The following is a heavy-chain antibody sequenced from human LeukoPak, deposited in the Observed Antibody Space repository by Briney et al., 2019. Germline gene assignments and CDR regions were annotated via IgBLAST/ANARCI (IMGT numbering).Heavy chain of an antibody. V-gene: IGHV3-7*01. CDR1: GFTFKYAW. J-gene: IGHJ2*01. CDR2: IKQDGSET. D-gene: IGHD4/OR15-4a*01. CDR3: ARLTNRYFDL. Sequence: GGSLRLSCAASGFTFKYAWMSWVRQAPGKGLEWVANIKQDGSETHYVASVKGRFTISRDNAKSSLYLQMSSLRGDDTAVYYCARLTNRYFDLWGRGTLVSASS.